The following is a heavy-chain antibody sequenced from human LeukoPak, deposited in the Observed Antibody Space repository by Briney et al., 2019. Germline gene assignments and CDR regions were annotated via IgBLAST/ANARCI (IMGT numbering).Heavy chain of an antibody. CDR3: ARDPNGNYVGAFDFRR. J-gene: IGHJ1*01. V-gene: IGHV3-23*01. CDR1: GFTFSNYA. D-gene: IGHD4-17*01. CDR2: ISGVNT. Sequence: GGSLRLSCAASGFTFSNYALTWVRQAPGKGLEWVSSISGVNTHYADSVKGRFSISRDNYKNTLYLQMSSLRAEDTAVYYCARDPNGNYVGAFDFRRWGQGTLVTVSS.